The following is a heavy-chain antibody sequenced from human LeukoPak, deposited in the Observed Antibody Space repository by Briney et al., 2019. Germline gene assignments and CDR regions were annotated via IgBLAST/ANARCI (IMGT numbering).Heavy chain of an antibody. J-gene: IGHJ4*02. CDR2: ISGSGGST. CDR3: ARQLWLDY. D-gene: IGHD5-18*01. CDR1: GFTFSSYV. Sequence: PGGSLRLSCAASGFTFSSYVMSWVRQAPGKGLEWVSAISGSGGSTYYADSVKGRFTISRDNSRKPLNLQMNSLRAEDTAVYYCARQLWLDYWGQGTLVTVSS. V-gene: IGHV3-23*01.